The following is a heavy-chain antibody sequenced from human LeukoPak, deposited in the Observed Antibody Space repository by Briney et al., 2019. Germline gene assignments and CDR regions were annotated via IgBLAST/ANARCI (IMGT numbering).Heavy chain of an antibody. V-gene: IGHV3-48*01. J-gene: IGHJ6*03. CDR2: ISSSSSTI. Sequence: GGSLRLSCAASGFTFSSYSMNWVRQAPGKGLEWVSYISSSSSTIYYADSVKGRFTISRDNAKNSLYLQMNSLRAEDTAVYYCARDSYGEYPYYYYMDVWGKGTTVTVSS. D-gene: IGHD4-17*01. CDR1: GFTFSSYS. CDR3: ARDSYGEYPYYYYMDV.